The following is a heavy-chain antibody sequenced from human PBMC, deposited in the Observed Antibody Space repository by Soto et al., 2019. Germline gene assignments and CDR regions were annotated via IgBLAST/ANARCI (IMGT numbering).Heavy chain of an antibody. CDR1: GGTFSNYA. CDR3: AVGSVDIVPTGMKPFDP. D-gene: IGHD5-12*01. Sequence: QVQLVQSGAEVKKPGSSVKVSCKASGGTFSNYAISWVRQAPGQGLEWMGGIIPIFGTANYAQKFQGRVTITADESTSTGYMELSSLRSEDTAIYYCAVGSVDIVPTGMKPFDPWGQGTLVTVSS. V-gene: IGHV1-69*12. J-gene: IGHJ5*02. CDR2: IIPIFGTA.